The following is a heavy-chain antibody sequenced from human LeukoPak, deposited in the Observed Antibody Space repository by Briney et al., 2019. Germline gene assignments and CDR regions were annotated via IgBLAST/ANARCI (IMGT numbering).Heavy chain of an antibody. Sequence: SGTLSLTCTVSGGSISSSSYYWGWIRQPPGKGLEWIGSIYYSGSTYYNPSLKSRVTISVDTSKNQFSLKLSSVTAADTAVYYCARDRTPSEQWLVGDFDYWGQGTLVTVSS. CDR3: ARDRTPSEQWLVGDFDY. V-gene: IGHV4-39*07. J-gene: IGHJ4*02. D-gene: IGHD6-19*01. CDR2: IYYSGST. CDR1: GGSISSSSYY.